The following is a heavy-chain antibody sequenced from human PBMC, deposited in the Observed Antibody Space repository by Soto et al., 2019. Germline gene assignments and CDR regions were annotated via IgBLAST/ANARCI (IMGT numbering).Heavy chain of an antibody. D-gene: IGHD5-18*01. J-gene: IGHJ4*02. V-gene: IGHV4-34*01. CDR1: GGSFSGYY. CDR3: ARVKQLVLLGYSYGNFNY. Sequence: SETLSLTCAVYGGSFSGYYWSWIRQPPGKGLEWIGEINHSGSTNYNPSLKSRVTISVDTSKTQFSLKLSSVTAADTDVSYCARVKQLVLLGYSYGNFNYWGQGTLVTVSS. CDR2: INHSGST.